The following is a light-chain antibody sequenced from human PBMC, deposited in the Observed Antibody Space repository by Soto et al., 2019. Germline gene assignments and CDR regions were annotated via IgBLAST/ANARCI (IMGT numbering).Light chain of an antibody. CDR1: SSDLGGLNY. J-gene: IGLJ3*02. V-gene: IGLV2-14*01. CDR3: SSYTTVPSPQWV. Sequence: QAVVTQPASVSGSPGQSITIPCSGRSSDLGGLNYVSWYQQHPGKVPKLIIYKVDNRPSGISDRFSASKSGNTASLTISGLQAEDEAHYYCSSYTTVPSPQWVFAGGTQLTVL. CDR2: KVD.